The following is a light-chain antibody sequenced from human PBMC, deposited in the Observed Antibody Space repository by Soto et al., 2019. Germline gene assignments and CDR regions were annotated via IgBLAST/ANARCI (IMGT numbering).Light chain of an antibody. CDR2: EVS. Sequence: DAVMTQTPLSLSVAPGQPASISCKSSQSLLHITGETFLFWYLQKPGQSPQLLIYEVSTRVSGVPDRFSGSGSGTDFTLDISRVETDDVGIYYCMQSTQLPPTFGQGTRLGIE. V-gene: IGKV2D-29*02. CDR3: MQSTQLPPT. J-gene: IGKJ5*01. CDR1: QSLLHITGETF.